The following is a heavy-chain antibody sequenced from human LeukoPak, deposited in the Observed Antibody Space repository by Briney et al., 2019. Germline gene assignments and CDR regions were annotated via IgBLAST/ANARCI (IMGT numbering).Heavy chain of an antibody. D-gene: IGHD6-6*01. CDR3: ARAYDQGGAAHDY. J-gene: IGHJ4*02. Sequence: GRTLRLSCAASGFTFNTYWMTWVRQAPGKGLEWVANIKEDGSENYYVDSVKGRFTISRDNAKNSLYLQMNSLRAEDTAVYYCARAYDQGGAAHDYWGQGTLVSVSS. CDR1: GFTFNTYW. CDR2: IKEDGSEN. V-gene: IGHV3-7*05.